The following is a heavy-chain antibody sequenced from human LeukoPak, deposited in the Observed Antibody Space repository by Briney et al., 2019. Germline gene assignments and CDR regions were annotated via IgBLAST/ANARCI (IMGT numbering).Heavy chain of an antibody. V-gene: IGHV3-23*01. D-gene: IGHD5-24*01. CDR2: ISGSGGST. CDR1: GFTFSSYA. CDR3: AKVGARDGYKTYYFDY. J-gene: IGHJ4*02. Sequence: GGSLRLSCAASGFTFSSYAMSWVRQAPGKGLEWVSAISGSGGSTYYADSVKGRFTISGDNSKNTLYLQMNSLRAEDTAVYYCAKVGARDGYKTYYFDYWGQGALVTVSS.